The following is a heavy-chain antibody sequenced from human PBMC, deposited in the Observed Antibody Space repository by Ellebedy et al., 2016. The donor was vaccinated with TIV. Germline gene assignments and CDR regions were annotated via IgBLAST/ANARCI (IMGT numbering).Heavy chain of an antibody. CDR3: AKEATGEKGSPFDY. J-gene: IGHJ4*02. Sequence: AASVKVSCKASGYTFTGYYIHWVRQAPGQGLEWMGWINPNSGGSNYAQKFQGRVTMTRDTSISTAYMELSRLRSDDTAVYYCAKEATGEKGSPFDYWGQGTLVTVSS. V-gene: IGHV1-2*02. CDR2: INPNSGGS. CDR1: GYTFTGYY. D-gene: IGHD3-16*01.